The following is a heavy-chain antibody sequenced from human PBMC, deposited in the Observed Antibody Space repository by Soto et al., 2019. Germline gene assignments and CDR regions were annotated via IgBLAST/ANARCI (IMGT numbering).Heavy chain of an antibody. J-gene: IGHJ4*02. CDR2: ISQSGNT. CDR3: ARAPKVSGSSQTRPDF. CDR1: SGSFSGYY. V-gene: IGHV4-34*01. Sequence: SETLSLTCSIYSGSFSGYYLSWMRQPPGKGLEWIGEISQSGNTNYSPSLKSRVSISIDTSKKQFSLNLASVSAADTAVYYCARAPKVSGSSQTRPDFWGQGTLVTVYS. D-gene: IGHD6-6*01.